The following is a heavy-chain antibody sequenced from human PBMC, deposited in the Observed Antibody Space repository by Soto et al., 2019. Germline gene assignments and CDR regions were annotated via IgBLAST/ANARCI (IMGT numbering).Heavy chain of an antibody. Sequence: GASVKVSCKAPGYPFTSYGISWVRQAPGQGLEWMGWISVYNGNTNYAQKLQGRVTMTTDTSTSTAYMGLRSLRSDNKAVYYCARAAGGSPGGYYGLDGREQGPRVTVAS. CDR1: GYPFTSYG. D-gene: IGHD5-12*01. V-gene: IGHV1-18*04. J-gene: IGHJ6*01. CDR2: ISVYNGNT. CDR3: ARAAGGSPGGYYGLDG.